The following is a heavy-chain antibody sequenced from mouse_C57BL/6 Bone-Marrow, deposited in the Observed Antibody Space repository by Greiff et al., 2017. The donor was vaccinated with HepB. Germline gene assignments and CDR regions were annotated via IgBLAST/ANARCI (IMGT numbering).Heavy chain of an antibody. J-gene: IGHJ1*03. CDR1: GFTFSSYA. CDR3: ASVTTVVAYWYFDV. CDR2: ISDGGSYT. V-gene: IGHV5-4*01. Sequence: EVQVVESGGGLVKPGGSLKLSCAASGFTFSSYAMSWVRQTPEKRLEWVATISDGGSYTYYPDNVKGRYTISKDNAKNNLYLQMSHLKSEDTAMYYCASVTTVVAYWYFDVWGTGTTVTVSS. D-gene: IGHD1-1*01.